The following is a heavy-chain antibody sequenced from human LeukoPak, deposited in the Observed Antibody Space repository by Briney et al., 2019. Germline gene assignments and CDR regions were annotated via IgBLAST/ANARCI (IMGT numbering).Heavy chain of an antibody. V-gene: IGHV3-21*01. D-gene: IGHD3-22*01. J-gene: IGHJ4*02. CDR3: ARGDRSGYDY. CDR1: GFTFSSYS. Sequence: GGSLRLSCAASGFTFSSYSMNWVRQAPGKGLEWVSSISSSSYIYYADSVKGRFTISRDNAKNSLYPQMNSLRAEDTAVYYCARGDRSGYDYWGQGTLVTVSS. CDR2: ISSSSYI.